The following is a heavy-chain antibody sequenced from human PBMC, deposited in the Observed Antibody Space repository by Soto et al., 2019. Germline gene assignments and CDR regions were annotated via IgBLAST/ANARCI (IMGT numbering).Heavy chain of an antibody. CDR2: TYYRSKWYN. CDR1: GDSVSSNSAA. J-gene: IGHJ4*02. V-gene: IGHV6-1*01. CDR3: ASSKGYCSGGSCYHFDY. Sequence: PSQTLSLTCAISGDSVSSNSAAWNWIRQSPSRGLEWLGRTYYRSKWYNDYAVSVKSRITISPDTSKNQFSLQLNSVTPEDTAVYYCASSKGYCSGGSCYHFDYWGQGTLVTVSS. D-gene: IGHD2-15*01.